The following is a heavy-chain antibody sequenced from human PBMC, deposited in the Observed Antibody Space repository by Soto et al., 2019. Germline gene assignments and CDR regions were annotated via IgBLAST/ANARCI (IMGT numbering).Heavy chain of an antibody. Sequence: PSETLSLTCTVSGAFISGYYWSWIRQPPGKGLEWIGRIYTSGSTKYSPSLKSRATMSVDTSKKQFSLKLKSVTAADTAVYYCARESTVAGTDNWFDSWGQGTLVTVSS. V-gene: IGHV4-4*07. CDR2: IYTSGST. J-gene: IGHJ5*01. CDR3: ARESTVAGTDNWFDS. D-gene: IGHD6-13*01. CDR1: GAFISGYY.